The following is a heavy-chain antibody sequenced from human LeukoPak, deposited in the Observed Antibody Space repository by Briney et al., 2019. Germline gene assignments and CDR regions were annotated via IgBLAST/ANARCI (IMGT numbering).Heavy chain of an antibody. J-gene: IGHJ3*02. D-gene: IGHD4-17*01. Sequence: ASVKVSCKASGYTFTTYDVNWVRQATGQGLEWLGWMNPVSGNTGYAQKFQGRVTMTRSTSISTAYMELSSLTSEDTAVYYCASSPYGDSEDVLHIWGQGTLVTVSS. CDR3: ASSPYGDSEDVLHI. CDR2: MNPVSGNT. CDR1: GYTFTTYD. V-gene: IGHV1-8*01.